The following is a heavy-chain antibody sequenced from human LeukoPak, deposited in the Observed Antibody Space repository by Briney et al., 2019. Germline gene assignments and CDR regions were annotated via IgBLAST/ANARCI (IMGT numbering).Heavy chain of an antibody. CDR3: ARDYCDFWSGSSAVDY. CDR2: ISISGIII. J-gene: IGHJ4*02. CDR1: GFTFCDYY. Sequence: GGSLRLSCAASGFTFCDYYMSWSREGPGKGREWVSYISISGIIIYYAESVKGRVTISRDNAKNSLYLQMNSLRAEDTAVYYCARDYCDFWSGSSAVDYWGQGTLVTVSS. D-gene: IGHD3-3*01. V-gene: IGHV3-11*04.